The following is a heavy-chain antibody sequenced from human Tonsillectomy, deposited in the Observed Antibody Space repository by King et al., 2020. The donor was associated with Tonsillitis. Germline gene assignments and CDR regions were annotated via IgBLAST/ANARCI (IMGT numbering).Heavy chain of an antibody. V-gene: IGHV3-30*18. CDR1: GFTFNIYG. Sequence: VQLVESGGGVVQPGRSLRLSCAASGFTFNIYGMHWVRQAPGKGLEWVAVISYDGSNKYYADSVKGRFTISRDNSKNTLYLQMNSLRAEDTAVYYCAKALVHLQALVLYYYSGMDVWGQGTTVTVSS. D-gene: IGHD3-10*01. CDR2: ISYDGSNK. J-gene: IGHJ6*02. CDR3: AKALVHLQALVLYYYSGMDV.